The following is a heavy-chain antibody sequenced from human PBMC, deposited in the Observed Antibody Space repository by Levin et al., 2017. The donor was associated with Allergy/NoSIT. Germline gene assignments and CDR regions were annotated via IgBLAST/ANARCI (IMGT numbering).Heavy chain of an antibody. CDR1: GFTFSSYA. V-gene: IGHV3-30-3*01. Sequence: LSLTCAASGFTFSSYAMHWVRQAPGKGLEWVAVISYDGSNKYYADSVKGRFTISRDNSKNTLYLQMNSLRAEDTAVYYCARELRTYPHWGQGTLVTVSS. D-gene: IGHD2-2*01. CDR3: ARELRTYPH. CDR2: ISYDGSNK. J-gene: IGHJ4*02.